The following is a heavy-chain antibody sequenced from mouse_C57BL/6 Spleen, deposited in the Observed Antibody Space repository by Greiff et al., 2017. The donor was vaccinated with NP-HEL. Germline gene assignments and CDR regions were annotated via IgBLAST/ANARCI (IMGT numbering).Heavy chain of an antibody. Sequence: VQLQKPGTELVKPGASVKLSCKASGYTFTSYWMHWVKQRPGQGLEWIGNINPSNGGTNYNEKFKSKATLTVDKSSSTAYMQLSSLTSEDSAVYYGARYWIYYDYDAYFDYWGQGTTLTVSS. J-gene: IGHJ2*01. CDR2: INPSNGGT. CDR1: GYTFTSYW. CDR3: ARYWIYYDYDAYFDY. V-gene: IGHV1-53*01. D-gene: IGHD2-4*01.